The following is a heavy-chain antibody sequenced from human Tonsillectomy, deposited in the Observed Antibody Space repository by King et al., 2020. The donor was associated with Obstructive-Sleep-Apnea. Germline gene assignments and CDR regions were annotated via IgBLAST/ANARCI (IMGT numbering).Heavy chain of an antibody. J-gene: IGHJ6*02. CDR3: ARAAAGTIGYYGMDV. V-gene: IGHV3-9*01. CDR1: GFIFDDYA. D-gene: IGHD6-13*01. Sequence: VQLVESGGGLVQPGRSLRLSCAASGFIFDDYAMHWVRQAPGKGLEWVSGISWNSVSLGYAVFVKGGFTISRDNAKNSLYLQMNSLRAQDTDLYYCARAAAGTIGYYGMDVWGQGTTVTVSS. CDR2: ISWNSVSL.